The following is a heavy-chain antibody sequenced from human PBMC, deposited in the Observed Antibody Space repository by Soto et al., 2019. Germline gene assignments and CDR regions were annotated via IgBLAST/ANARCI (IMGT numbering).Heavy chain of an antibody. D-gene: IGHD3-22*01. CDR1: GGSFSGYY. V-gene: IGHV4-34*01. CDR3: AHRAYYDSSGQRLFDY. CDR2: INHSGST. Sequence: SETLSLTCAVYGGSFSGYYWSWIRQPPGKGLEWIGEINHSGSTNYSPSLKSRLTIIKDTSKNQVVLTMTNMDPVDTATYYCAHRAYYDSSGQRLFDYWGQGILVTVSS. J-gene: IGHJ4*02.